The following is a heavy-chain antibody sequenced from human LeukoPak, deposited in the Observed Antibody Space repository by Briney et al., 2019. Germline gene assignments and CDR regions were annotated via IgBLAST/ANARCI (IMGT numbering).Heavy chain of an antibody. Sequence: GGSLRLSCAASGFTFSSYEMHWVRQAPGKGLEWISYISSSDSTIYYADSVKGRFTISRDNAKNSLYLQMNSLRAEDTAVYYCASEIIFGSFDYWGQGTLVTVSS. D-gene: IGHD3-3*01. CDR2: ISSSDSTI. CDR1: GFTFSSYE. CDR3: ASEIIFGSFDY. J-gene: IGHJ4*02. V-gene: IGHV3-48*03.